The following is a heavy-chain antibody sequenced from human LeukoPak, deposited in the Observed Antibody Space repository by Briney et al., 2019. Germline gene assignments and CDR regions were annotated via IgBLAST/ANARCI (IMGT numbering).Heavy chain of an antibody. J-gene: IGHJ4*02. V-gene: IGHV3-53*01. CDR2: IYSGGST. D-gene: IGHD4-17*01. CDR1: GFTVSSNY. Sequence: QPGGSLRLSCAASGFTVSSNYMSWVRQAPGKGLEWVSAIYSGGSTYYADSVKGRFTISRDNSKNTLYLQMNSLRAEDTAVYYCARNGDPRYYFDYWGQGTLVTVSS. CDR3: ARNGDPRYYFDY.